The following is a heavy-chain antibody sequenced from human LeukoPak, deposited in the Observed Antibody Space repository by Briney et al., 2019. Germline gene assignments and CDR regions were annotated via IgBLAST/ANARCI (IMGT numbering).Heavy chain of an antibody. CDR3: AVFDNWPGD. V-gene: IGHV3-74*01. J-gene: IGHJ5*02. Sequence: GGSLRLSCAASGFTFSSYWIHWVRQAPRKGLVWVSHINSDGSSTTYADSVKGRFTISRDNAKKTLYLQMNSLRAEDTAVYHCAVFDNWPGDWGQGTLVTVSS. CDR2: INSDGSST. CDR1: GFTFSSYW.